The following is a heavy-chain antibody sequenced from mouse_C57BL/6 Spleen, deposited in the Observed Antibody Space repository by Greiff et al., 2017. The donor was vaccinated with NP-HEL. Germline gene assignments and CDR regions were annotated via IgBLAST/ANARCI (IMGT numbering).Heavy chain of an antibody. D-gene: IGHD2-4*01. CDR3: ARDYDYDGFAY. J-gene: IGHJ3*01. CDR1: GFTFTDYY. Sequence: VQLQQSGAELVKPGASVKLSCTASGFTFTDYYMHWVKQRPEQGLEWIGMIDPEDGGTNYAEKFQGKATITADTSSNTAYLQLSSLTSEDSAVYYCARDYDYDGFAYWGQGTLVTVSA. CDR2: IDPEDGGT. V-gene: IGHV14-2*01.